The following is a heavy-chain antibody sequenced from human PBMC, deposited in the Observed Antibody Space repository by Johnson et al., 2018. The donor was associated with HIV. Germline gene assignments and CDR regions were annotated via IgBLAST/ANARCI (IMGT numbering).Heavy chain of an antibody. CDR2: IRYDGSDK. Sequence: QVQLVESGGGVVQPGGSLRLSCVASGFTFSRFGMHWVRQAPGKGLEWVAFIRYDGSDKYYADSVKGRFTISRDNSKNTLYLQMNSLRAEDSAVYYCAASWYGVSRPNAFDIWGQGTMVTVSS. J-gene: IGHJ3*02. CDR3: AASWYGVSRPNAFDI. CDR1: GFTFSRFG. D-gene: IGHD2-2*01. V-gene: IGHV3-30*02.